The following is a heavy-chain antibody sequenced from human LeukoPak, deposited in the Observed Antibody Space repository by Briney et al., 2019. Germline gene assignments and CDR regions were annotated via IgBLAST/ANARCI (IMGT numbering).Heavy chain of an antibody. Sequence: GGSLRLSCAGSGFSFSNHAMGWVRQAPGKGLEWVAVLSTTGDYTDYADSVKGRYTISRDTSQNTVFLEMNSLRADDTAVYYCAQTPAIIKYPFDNWGQGTLVTVSS. CDR1: GFSFSNHA. CDR2: LSTTGDYT. V-gene: IGHV3-23*01. D-gene: IGHD5-24*01. J-gene: IGHJ4*02. CDR3: AQTPAIIKYPFDN.